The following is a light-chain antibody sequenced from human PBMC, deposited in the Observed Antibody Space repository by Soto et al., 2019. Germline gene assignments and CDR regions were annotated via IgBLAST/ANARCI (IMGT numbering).Light chain of an antibody. J-gene: IGLJ7*01. V-gene: IGLV2-23*02. CDR1: SSDVGSHNL. Sequence: QSALTQPASVSGSPGQSITISCTGTSSDVGSHNLVSWYQQHPGQAPKLMIYEVSKRRLGVSARFSASKSGNTASLTISGRHAEDEADYYCCSYGGSRAVFGGGTQLTVL. CDR3: CSYGGSRAV. CDR2: EVS.